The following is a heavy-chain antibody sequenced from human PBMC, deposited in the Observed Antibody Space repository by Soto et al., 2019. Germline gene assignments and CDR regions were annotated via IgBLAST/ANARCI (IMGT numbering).Heavy chain of an antibody. J-gene: IGHJ6*02. CDR1: GGSISSGDYY. D-gene: IGHD2-15*01. CDR2: IYYSGST. CDR3: ARVGCFPPPLDGMDG. V-gene: IGHV4-30-4*01. Sequence: SETLSLTCTVSGGSISSGDYYWSWIRQPPGKGLEWIGYIYYSGSTYYNPSLKSRVTISVDTSKNQFSRKLSSVTAADTAVYYCARVGCFPPPLDGMDGWGQGTTITVSS.